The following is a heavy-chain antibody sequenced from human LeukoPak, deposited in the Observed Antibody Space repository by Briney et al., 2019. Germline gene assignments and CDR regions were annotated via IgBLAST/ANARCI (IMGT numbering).Heavy chain of an antibody. Sequence: WASVKVSCKASGGTFSSYAISWVRQAPGQGLEWMGGIIPIFGTANYAQKFQGRVTITTDESTSTAYMELSSLRSEDTAVYYCARSHGAVYYYYYMDVWGKGTTVTVSS. D-gene: IGHD3-10*01. J-gene: IGHJ6*03. CDR3: ARSHGAVYYYYYMDV. CDR2: IIPIFGTA. CDR1: GGTFSSYA. V-gene: IGHV1-69*05.